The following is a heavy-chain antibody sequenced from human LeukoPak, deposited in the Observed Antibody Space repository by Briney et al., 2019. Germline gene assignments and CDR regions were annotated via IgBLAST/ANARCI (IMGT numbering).Heavy chain of an antibody. V-gene: IGHV3-48*04. CDR3: ARVTGDYADAFDI. D-gene: IGHD4-17*01. CDR1: GFTFSSYS. Sequence: PGGSLRLSCAASGFTFSSYSMNWVRQAPGKGLEWVSYISSSSSTIYYADSVKGRFTISRDNAKNSLYLQMNSLRAEDTAVYYCARVTGDYADAFDIWGQGTMVTVSS. CDR2: ISSSSSTI. J-gene: IGHJ3*02.